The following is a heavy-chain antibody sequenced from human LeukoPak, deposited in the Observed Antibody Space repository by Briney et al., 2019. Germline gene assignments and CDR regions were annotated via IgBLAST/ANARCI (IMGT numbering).Heavy chain of an antibody. Sequence: SETLSLTCTVSGDSINSYYWSWIRQPPGKGLEWIGYIYYSGSTNYDPSLKSRVTISVDTSRNQLSLKVTSVTAADTAVYYCVTERGPGWFDPWGQGTLVTVSS. D-gene: IGHD2-2*01. V-gene: IGHV4-59*01. CDR3: VTERGPGWFDP. J-gene: IGHJ5*02. CDR1: GDSINSYY. CDR2: IYYSGST.